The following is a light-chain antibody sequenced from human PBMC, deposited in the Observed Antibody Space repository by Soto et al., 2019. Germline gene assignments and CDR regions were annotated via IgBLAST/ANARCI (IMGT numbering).Light chain of an antibody. J-gene: IGLJ2*01. CDR3: SSYTSSSTLE. V-gene: IGLV2-14*01. Sequence: QSALTQPASVSGSPGQSITISCTGTSSDVGGYNYVSWYQQHPGKAPTLMIYDVSYRPSGVSNRFSGSKSGNTASLTISGLQAEDEADYYCSSYTSSSTLEIGGGTKLTVL. CDR1: SSDVGGYNY. CDR2: DVS.